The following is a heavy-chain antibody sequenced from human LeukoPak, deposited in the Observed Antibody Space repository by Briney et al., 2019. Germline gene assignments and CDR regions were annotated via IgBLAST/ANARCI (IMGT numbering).Heavy chain of an antibody. J-gene: IGHJ4*02. V-gene: IGHV3-30*02. CDR3: AKDMKKYYYDSSGYRELDY. Sequence: GGSLRLSCAASGFTFSSYAMHWVRQAPGKGLEWVAFIRFDGSNKYYADSVKGRFTISRDNSKNTLYLQMNSLRAEDTAVYYCAKDMKKYYYDSSGYRELDYWGQGTLVTVSS. CDR1: GFTFSSYA. D-gene: IGHD3-22*01. CDR2: IRFDGSNK.